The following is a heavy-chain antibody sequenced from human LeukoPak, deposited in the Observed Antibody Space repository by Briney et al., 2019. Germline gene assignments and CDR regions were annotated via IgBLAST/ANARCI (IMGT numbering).Heavy chain of an antibody. CDR1: GGSFSGYY. CDR3: ARVKDPGGYYYYYYMDV. V-gene: IGHV4-34*01. Sequence: SETLSLTCAVYGGSFSGYYWGWIRQPPGKGLEWIGEINYSGLTNYIPSLKSRVTISVDTSKNQFSLKLTSVTAADTAMYYCARVKDPGGYYYYYYMDVWGKGTTVTVSS. D-gene: IGHD3-16*01. J-gene: IGHJ6*03. CDR2: INYSGLT.